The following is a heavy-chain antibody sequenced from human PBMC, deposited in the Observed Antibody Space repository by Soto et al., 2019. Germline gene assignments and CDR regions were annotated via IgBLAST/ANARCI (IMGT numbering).Heavy chain of an antibody. D-gene: IGHD3-3*01. CDR3: ARDPTLTIFGVVVNWFDP. J-gene: IGHJ5*02. CDR2: TYYRSKWYN. Sequence: QSQTLSLPCAISGDSVSSNSAAWNWIRQSPSRGLEWLGRTYYRSKWYNDYAVSVKSRITINPDTSKNQFSLQLNSVTPEDTAVYYCARDPTLTIFGVVVNWFDPWGQGTLVTVSS. V-gene: IGHV6-1*01. CDR1: GDSVSSNSAA.